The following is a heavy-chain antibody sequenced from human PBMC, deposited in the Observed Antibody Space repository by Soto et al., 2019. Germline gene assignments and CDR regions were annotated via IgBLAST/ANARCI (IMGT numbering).Heavy chain of an antibody. J-gene: IGHJ5*02. V-gene: IGHV4-39*01. Sequence: PSETLSLTCTVSGGSISSSSYYWCWILHPPGKGLEWIGSIYYSGSTYYNPSLKSRVTISVDTSKNQFSLKLSSVTAADTAVYYCARLRAYGSGSYYKVHWFDPWGQGTLVTVSS. CDR3: ARLRAYGSGSYYKVHWFDP. CDR1: GGSISSSSYY. CDR2: IYYSGST. D-gene: IGHD3-10*01.